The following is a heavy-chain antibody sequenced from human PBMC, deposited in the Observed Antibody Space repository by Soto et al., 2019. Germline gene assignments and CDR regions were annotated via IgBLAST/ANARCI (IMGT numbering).Heavy chain of an antibody. CDR2: IISDGSST. J-gene: IGHJ4*02. CDR1: GFTFSSYW. Sequence: EVQLVESGGGLVQPGGSLRLSCAASGFTFSSYWMHWVRQAPGKGLVWVSCIISDGSSTSYADYVKGRFTISRDNPKNSLYLQINRLRDDDKTVYYCARGGDGRYCSSTSCYTLVFDYWGQGTLVTVSS. CDR3: ARGGDGRYCSSTSCYTLVFDY. V-gene: IGHV3-74*01. D-gene: IGHD2-2*02.